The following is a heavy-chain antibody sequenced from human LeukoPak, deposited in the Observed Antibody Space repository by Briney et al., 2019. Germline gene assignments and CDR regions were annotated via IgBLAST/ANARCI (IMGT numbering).Heavy chain of an antibody. CDR1: GVSITTHY. D-gene: IGHD3-10*01. Sequence: SETLSLTCTVSGVSITTHYWSWIRQPPGKGLEWIGQIFYSGSTNYKPSLMSRVTMSVDRSKNQFSLKLNSLTAADTAVYYCARGTRSSGLYYWGQGTLVTVSS. CDR3: ARGTRSSGLYY. CDR2: IFYSGST. J-gene: IGHJ4*02. V-gene: IGHV4-59*11.